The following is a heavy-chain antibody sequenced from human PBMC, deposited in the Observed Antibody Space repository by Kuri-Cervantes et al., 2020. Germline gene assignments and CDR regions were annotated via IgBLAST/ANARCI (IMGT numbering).Heavy chain of an antibody. D-gene: IGHD3-22*01. J-gene: IGHJ3*02. CDR2: ISSSSSYI. V-gene: IGHV3-21*01. CDR3: ARGYYDSSGYYGHDAFDI. Sequence: GGSLRLSCAASGFTFSSYSMNWVRQAPGKGLEWVSSISSSSSYIYYADSVKGRFTISRDNAKNSLYLQMNSLRAEDTAVYYCARGYYDSSGYYGHDAFDIWGQGTMVTVSS. CDR1: GFTFSSYS.